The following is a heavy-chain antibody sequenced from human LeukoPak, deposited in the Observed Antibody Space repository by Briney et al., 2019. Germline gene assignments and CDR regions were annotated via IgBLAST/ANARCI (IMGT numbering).Heavy chain of an antibody. CDR3: AREVAEKYYYDRGFDY. CDR2: IKQDGSEK. J-gene: IGHJ4*02. D-gene: IGHD3-22*01. V-gene: IGHV3-7*01. Sequence: GGSLRLSCAASGFTFSSYWMSWVRQAPGKGLEWVANIKQDGSEKYYVDSVKGRFTISRDNAKNSLYLQMNSLRAEDTAVYYCAREVAEKYYYDRGFDYWGQGTLVTVSS. CDR1: GFTFSSYW.